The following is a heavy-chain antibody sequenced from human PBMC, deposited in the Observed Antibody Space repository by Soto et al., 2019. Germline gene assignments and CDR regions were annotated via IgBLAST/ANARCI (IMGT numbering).Heavy chain of an antibody. CDR1: GFTFSSYA. D-gene: IGHD4-17*01. Sequence: EVQVLESGGGLVQPGGSLRLSCAASGFTFSSYAMSWVRQAPGQGLEWVSAISGSGSNPYYADSVKGRFTISRDNSKNTLYLQMTSLTAEDTALYYGAKTASMTIRDGFDHWGQGTLVTVSS. J-gene: IGHJ4*02. CDR2: ISGSGSNP. V-gene: IGHV3-23*01. CDR3: AKTASMTIRDGFDH.